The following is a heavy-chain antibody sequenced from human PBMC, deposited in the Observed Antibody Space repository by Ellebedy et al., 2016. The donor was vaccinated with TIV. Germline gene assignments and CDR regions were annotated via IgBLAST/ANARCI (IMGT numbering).Heavy chain of an antibody. J-gene: IGHJ6*02. Sequence: AASVKVSCKTSGYTLSSYYLHWVRQAPGQGLEWMGVINPSAGSSSCAQKFQGRVNMTRDTSARTAYMELSSLRSEDTAVYYCASRYSTPSSYGMAVWGQGTTVTVSS. CDR2: INPSAGSS. CDR3: ASRYSTPSSYGMAV. CDR1: GYTLSSYY. V-gene: IGHV1-46*01. D-gene: IGHD6-13*01.